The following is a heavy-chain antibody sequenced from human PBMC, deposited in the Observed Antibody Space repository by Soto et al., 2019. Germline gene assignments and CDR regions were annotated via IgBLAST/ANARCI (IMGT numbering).Heavy chain of an antibody. Sequence: QVQLMQSGAEVKKPGASVKVSCKASGYTFTSYGISWVRQAPGQGLEWMGWISDYNGNTNYAQKLQGRVTMTTDTPTSTAYMELRSLRSDDTAVYYCARDDGVVVYAFQDPWCQGTLVTVSS. CDR3: ARDDGVVVYAFQDP. CDR2: ISDYNGNT. CDR1: GYTFTSYG. V-gene: IGHV1-18*01. D-gene: IGHD3-22*01. J-gene: IGHJ5*02.